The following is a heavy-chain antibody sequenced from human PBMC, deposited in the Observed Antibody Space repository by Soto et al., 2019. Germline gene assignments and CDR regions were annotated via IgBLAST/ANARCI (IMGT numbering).Heavy chain of an antibody. V-gene: IGHV4-34*01. Sequence: SETLSLTCAVYGGSFSGYYWTWIRQPPGTGLELIGEINHSGSTNYNPSLKSLVTILLDTSKNQFSLKLTSVTAADTAVYYCARDKITGLFDYWGQGTLVTVSS. D-gene: IGHD2-8*02. CDR3: ARDKITGLFDY. CDR2: INHSGST. CDR1: GGSFSGYY. J-gene: IGHJ4*02.